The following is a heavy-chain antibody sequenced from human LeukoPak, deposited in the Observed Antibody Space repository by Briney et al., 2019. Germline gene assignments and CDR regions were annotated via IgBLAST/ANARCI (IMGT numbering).Heavy chain of an antibody. CDR3: TRHDPAKYFDY. V-gene: IGHV3-23*01. Sequence: GGSLRLSCAASGFTFSTYAMSWVRQAPGKGLECVSTISDSGGSTYYADSVKGRLTISRDNSKNTLYLQMNSLRAEDTAVYYCTRHDPAKYFDYWGQGTLVTVSS. CDR2: ISDSGGST. J-gene: IGHJ4*02. D-gene: IGHD2-2*01. CDR1: GFTFSTYA.